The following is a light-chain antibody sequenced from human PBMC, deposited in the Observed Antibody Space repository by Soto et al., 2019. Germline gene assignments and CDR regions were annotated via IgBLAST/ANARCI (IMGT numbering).Light chain of an antibody. J-gene: IGKJ4*01. Sequence: DIQLTQSPSSLSASVGDRVTITCQASQSVTTYLNWYQQKPGKAPKLLISAASSLRDGVPSRFSGSGSGTVFTLTINSLHPEDFATYYCQQSFSDPPLSFGGGTRVEVK. V-gene: IGKV1-39*01. CDR2: AAS. CDR1: QSVTTY. CDR3: QQSFSDPPLS.